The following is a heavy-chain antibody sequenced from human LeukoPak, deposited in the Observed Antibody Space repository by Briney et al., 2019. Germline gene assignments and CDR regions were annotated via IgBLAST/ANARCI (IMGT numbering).Heavy chain of an antibody. CDR3: ARKGSSGYDSFDY. J-gene: IGHJ4*02. D-gene: IGHD3-22*01. Sequence: PSETLSLTCAVSGGSISSGGYSWSWIRQPPGKGLEWIGYIYYSGSTNYNPSLKSRVTISVDTSKNQFSLKLSSVTAADTAVYYCARKGSSGYDSFDYWGQGTLVTVSS. CDR2: IYYSGST. CDR1: GGSISSGGYS. V-gene: IGHV4-61*08.